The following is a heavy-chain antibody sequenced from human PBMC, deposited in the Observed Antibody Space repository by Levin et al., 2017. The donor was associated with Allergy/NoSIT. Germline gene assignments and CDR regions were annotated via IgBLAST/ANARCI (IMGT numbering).Heavy chain of an antibody. V-gene: IGHV3-23*01. CDR2: ISDNGRNT. CDR1: GFTFSSFA. Sequence: GGSLRLSCAASGFTFSSFAMTWVRQAPGKGLDFVSTISDNGRNTYYADSVKGRFTISRDNSRNTLFLHMSSLTVDDTAVYFCAKVLGGGAWNPKFYAMDVWGQGTTVSVSS. J-gene: IGHJ6*02. D-gene: IGHD1-1*01. CDR3: AKVLGGGAWNPKFYAMDV.